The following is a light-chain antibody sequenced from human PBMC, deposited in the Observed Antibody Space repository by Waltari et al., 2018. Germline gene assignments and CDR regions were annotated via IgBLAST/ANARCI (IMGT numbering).Light chain of an antibody. Sequence: QSALTQTAPVSGSPGQSITLSCRGASSDIGKYTLVSWYQQHPGKAPTLIVYDVDKRPSGVSNRFSGSKSGNTAFLTISGLQTADEADYYCCSYAGSAVSVFGGGTKLTVL. J-gene: IGLJ3*02. CDR1: SSDIGKYTL. V-gene: IGLV2-23*02. CDR3: CSYAGSAVSV. CDR2: DVD.